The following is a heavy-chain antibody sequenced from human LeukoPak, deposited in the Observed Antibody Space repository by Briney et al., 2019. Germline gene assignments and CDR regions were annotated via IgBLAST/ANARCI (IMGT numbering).Heavy chain of an antibody. CDR3: ARSEYSSSSGYYYYYYMDV. D-gene: IGHD6-6*01. CDR2: IYHSGST. CDR1: GGSISSGGYY. Sequence: SETLSLTCTVSGGSISSGGYYWSWIRQPPGKGLEWIGYIYHSGSTYYNPSLKSRVTISVDRSKNQFSLKLSSVTAADTAVYYCARSEYSSSSGYYYYYYMDVWGKGTTVTVSS. J-gene: IGHJ6*03. V-gene: IGHV4-30-2*01.